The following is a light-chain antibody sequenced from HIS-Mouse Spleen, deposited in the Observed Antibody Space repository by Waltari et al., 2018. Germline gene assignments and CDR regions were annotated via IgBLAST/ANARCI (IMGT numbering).Light chain of an antibody. Sequence: QSVLTQPPSASGTPGQRVTISCSGSSPNIGSNYVYWYQQLPGTAPKLLIHRNNQRPSGVPDRFSGSKSGTSASLAISGLRSEDEADYYCAAWDDSLSGHVVFGGGTKLTVL. CDR2: RNN. CDR3: AAWDDSLSGHVV. V-gene: IGLV1-47*01. J-gene: IGLJ2*01. CDR1: SPNIGSNY.